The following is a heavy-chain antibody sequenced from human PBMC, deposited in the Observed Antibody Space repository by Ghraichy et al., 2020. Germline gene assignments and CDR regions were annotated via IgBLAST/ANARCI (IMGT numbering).Heavy chain of an antibody. CDR3: ASNYCSGGSCYPNWFDP. J-gene: IGHJ5*02. CDR1: GGSISSSNW. CDR2: IYHSGST. Sequence: SETLSLTCAVSGGSISSSNWWSWVRQPPGKGLEWIGEIYHSGSTNYNPSLKSRVTISVDKSKNQFSLKLSSVTAADTAVYYCASNYCSGGSCYPNWFDPWGQGTLVTVSS. D-gene: IGHD2-15*01. V-gene: IGHV4-4*02.